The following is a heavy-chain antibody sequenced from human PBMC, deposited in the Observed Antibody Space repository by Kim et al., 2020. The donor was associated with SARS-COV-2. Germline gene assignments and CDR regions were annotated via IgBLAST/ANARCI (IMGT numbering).Heavy chain of an antibody. J-gene: IGHJ4*02. Sequence: ASVKVSCKASGYTFTSYAMHWVRQAPGQRLEWMGWINAGNGNTKYSQKFQGRVTITRDTSASTAYMELSSLRSEDTAVYYCARPAAMHHGGYYFDYWGQGTLVTVSS. V-gene: IGHV1-3*01. CDR3: ARPAAMHHGGYYFDY. CDR2: INAGNGNT. D-gene: IGHD2-2*01. CDR1: GYTFTSYA.